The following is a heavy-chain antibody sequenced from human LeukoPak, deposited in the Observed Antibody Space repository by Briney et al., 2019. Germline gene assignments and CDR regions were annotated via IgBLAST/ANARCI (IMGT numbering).Heavy chain of an antibody. CDR1: GGSFSGYY. J-gene: IGHJ4*02. V-gene: IGHV4-34*01. CDR2: INHSGST. CDR3: ARSPMVRGVMVY. Sequence: PSETLSLTCAVYGGSFSGYYWSWIRQPPGKGLEWIGEINHSGSTNYNPSLKSRVTISVDTSKNQFSLKLSSVTAADTAVYYCARSPMVRGVMVYWGQGTLVTVSS. D-gene: IGHD3-10*01.